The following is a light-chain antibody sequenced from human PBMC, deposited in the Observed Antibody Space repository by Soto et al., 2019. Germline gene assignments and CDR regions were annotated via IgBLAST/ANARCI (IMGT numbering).Light chain of an antibody. CDR2: DAY. CDR3: QQFSSYPLT. Sequence: EFVLTQSPGTLSLSPGERATLSCRASQTVRNNYLAWYQQKPGQAHRLLIYDAYSRATGIQDRFSGGGSGTDFTLTISRLEPEDFAVYYCQQFSSYPLTFGGGTRLEIK. J-gene: IGKJ5*01. CDR1: QTVRNNY. V-gene: IGKV3-20*01.